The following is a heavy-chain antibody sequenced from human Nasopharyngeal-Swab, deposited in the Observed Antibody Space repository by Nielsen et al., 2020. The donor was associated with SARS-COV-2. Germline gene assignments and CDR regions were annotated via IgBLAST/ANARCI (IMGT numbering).Heavy chain of an antibody. CDR3: AREEGLLGKSSGMDV. Sequence: GGSLRLSCAASGFTVSSNYMSWVRQVPGKGLEWVSVIYSGGSTYYADSVKGRFTISRHNSKNTLYLQMNSLRAEDTAVYYCAREEGLLGKSSGMDVWGQGTTVTVSS. V-gene: IGHV3-53*04. CDR2: IYSGGST. CDR1: GFTVSSNY. D-gene: IGHD3-3*02. J-gene: IGHJ6*02.